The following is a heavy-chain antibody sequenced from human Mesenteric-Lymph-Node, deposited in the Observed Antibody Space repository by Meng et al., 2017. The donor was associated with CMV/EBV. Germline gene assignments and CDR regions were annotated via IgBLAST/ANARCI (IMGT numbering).Heavy chain of an antibody. CDR2: IRYDGSNK. CDR3: ARVDFGGIQY. J-gene: IGHJ4*02. Sequence: GESLKISCAASGFTFSSYGMHWVRQAPGKGLEWVAFIRYDGSNKYYADSVKGRFTISRDNSKNTVHLQMNSLRAEDTAIYYCARVDFGGIQYWGQGTLVTVSS. V-gene: IGHV3-30*02. CDR1: GFTFSSYG. D-gene: IGHD3-3*01.